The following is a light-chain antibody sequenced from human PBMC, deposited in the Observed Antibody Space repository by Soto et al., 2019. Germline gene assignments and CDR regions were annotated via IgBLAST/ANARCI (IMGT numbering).Light chain of an antibody. Sequence: QSVLKQPPSVSRAPGQRVTISCTGSSSNIGPGYDVHWYQQLPGTAPKLHIYGNSNRPSGVPDRFSGSKSGTSASLAITGLQAEDDSDYYCQSYDSRLSGWVFGGGTKLSVL. CDR1: SSNIGPGYD. CDR2: GNS. V-gene: IGLV1-40*01. CDR3: QSYDSRLSGWV. J-gene: IGLJ2*01.